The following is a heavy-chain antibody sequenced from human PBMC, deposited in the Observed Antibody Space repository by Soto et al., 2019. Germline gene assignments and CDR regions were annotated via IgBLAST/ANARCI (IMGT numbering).Heavy chain of an antibody. D-gene: IGHD6-6*01. Sequence: GSLRLSCAASGFTFSSYSMNWVHQAPGKGLEWVSYISSSSSTIYYADSVKGRFTISRDNAKNSLYLQMNSLRAEDTAVYYCARDGGHSSSPGAYGMDVWGQGTTVTVSS. CDR1: GFTFSSYS. CDR3: ARDGGHSSSPGAYGMDV. V-gene: IGHV3-48*04. CDR2: ISSSSSTI. J-gene: IGHJ6*02.